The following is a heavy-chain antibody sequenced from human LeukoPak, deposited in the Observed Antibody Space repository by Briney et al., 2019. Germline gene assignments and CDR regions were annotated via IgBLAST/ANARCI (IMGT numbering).Heavy chain of an antibody. V-gene: IGHV3-7*01. J-gene: IGHJ5*02. D-gene: IGHD5-18*01. CDR3: ARDSYSYGYDNWFDP. CDR2: IKQDGSEK. Sequence: GGSLRLSCAASGFTFSNYNINWVRQAPGKGLEWVANIKQDGSEKYYVDSVKGRFTISRDNAKNSLYLQMNSLRAEDTAVYYCARDSYSYGYDNWFDPWGQGTLATVSS. CDR1: GFTFSNYN.